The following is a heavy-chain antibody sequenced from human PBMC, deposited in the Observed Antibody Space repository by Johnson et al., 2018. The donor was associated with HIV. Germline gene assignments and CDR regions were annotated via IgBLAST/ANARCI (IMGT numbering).Heavy chain of an antibody. Sequence: EVQLVESGGGLVQPGRSLRLSCAASGFTFDDYAMHWVRQAPGKGLEWVSGISWNSGSIGYADSVTGRFTISRDNPKNSLYLQMNSLRAEDTALYYCARDGVKTRGGGGDGAFDIWGQGTMVTVSS. CDR3: ARDGVKTRGGGGDGAFDI. CDR2: ISWNSGSI. J-gene: IGHJ3*02. CDR1: GFTFDDYA. D-gene: IGHD3-10*01. V-gene: IGHV3-9*01.